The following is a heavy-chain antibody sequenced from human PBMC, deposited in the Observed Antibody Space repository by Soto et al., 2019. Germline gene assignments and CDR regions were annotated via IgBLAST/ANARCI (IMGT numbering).Heavy chain of an antibody. CDR2: IGDGGDTT. CDR1: GFSFSSYE. Sequence: GGSLRLSCVASGFSFSSYEMNWVRQAPGKGLEWVSAIGDGGDTTYYADSVKGRFTISRDNSKNTLYLQMNSLRAEDTAVYFCASFPSCGYGYDDDYWGQGALVTVSS. J-gene: IGHJ4*02. CDR3: ASFPSCGYGYDDDY. V-gene: IGHV3-23*01. D-gene: IGHD5-12*01.